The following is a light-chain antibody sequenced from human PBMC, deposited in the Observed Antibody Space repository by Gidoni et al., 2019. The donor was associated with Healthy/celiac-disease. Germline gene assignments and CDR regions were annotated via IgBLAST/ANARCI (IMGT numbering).Light chain of an antibody. CDR1: QSVSSY. CDR2: DAS. CDR3: QQRSNWPSYT. V-gene: IGKV3-11*01. Sequence: EIVLTQHPATLSLSPGERATLSCRASQSVSSYLAWYQQKPGQAPRLLIYDASNRATGIPARFSGSGSGTDFTLTISSLEPEDFAVYYCQQRSNWPSYTFGQGTKLEIK. J-gene: IGKJ2*01.